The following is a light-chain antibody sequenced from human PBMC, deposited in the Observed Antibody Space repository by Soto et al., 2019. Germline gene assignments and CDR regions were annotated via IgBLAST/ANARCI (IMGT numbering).Light chain of an antibody. CDR1: SSNIGRNT. J-gene: IGLJ3*02. V-gene: IGLV1-44*01. CDR2: RNS. CDR3: AAWDDNLRGVV. Sequence: SVLTQPPSASGTPGQRNIISFSGSSSNIGRNTVNWYQHLPGRAPKVLIYRNSHRPSGVPDRFSGSQSGSSASLAISGLQSEDEADYYCAAWDDNLRGVVFGGGTQLTVL.